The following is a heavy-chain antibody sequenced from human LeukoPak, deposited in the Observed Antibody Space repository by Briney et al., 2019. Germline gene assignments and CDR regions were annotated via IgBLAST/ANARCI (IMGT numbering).Heavy chain of an antibody. Sequence: GGSLRLSCAASGFTFIDYSMSWIRQAPGKGLEWVSYISPTSDYTSYADSVKGRFTIFRDNAKNSLFLQMNSLRAEDTALYCCARDLHYYVAMDVWGQGTTVTVSS. V-gene: IGHV3-11*05. CDR2: ISPTSDYT. CDR1: GFTFIDYS. J-gene: IGHJ6*02. D-gene: IGHD3-10*02. CDR3: ARDLHYYVAMDV.